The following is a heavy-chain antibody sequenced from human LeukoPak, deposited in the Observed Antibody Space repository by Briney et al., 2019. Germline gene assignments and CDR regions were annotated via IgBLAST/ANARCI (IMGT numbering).Heavy chain of an antibody. CDR3: ARLATNYYDSSRFHSGGAFDI. V-gene: IGHV4-39*01. CDR1: GGFFCGYY. D-gene: IGHD3-22*01. J-gene: IGHJ3*02. Sequence: PSETLSLTCAVYGGFFCGYYWGWIRQPPGKGLEWIGSIYYSGSPYSNPSLESGVTISVDTTKNQFSLKLSSVTAADTAVYYCARLATNYYDSSRFHSGGAFDIWGQGTMVTVSS. CDR2: IYYSGSP.